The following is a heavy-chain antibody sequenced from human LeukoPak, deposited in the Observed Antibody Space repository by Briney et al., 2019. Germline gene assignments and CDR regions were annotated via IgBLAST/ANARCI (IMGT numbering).Heavy chain of an antibody. CDR1: GGSISTDY. J-gene: IGHJ4*02. D-gene: IGHD1-1*01. CDR2: IYYSGST. CDR3: ARVRQGTFDY. Sequence: SETLSLTCALSGGSISTDYWSWVRQPPGKGLQWIGYIYYSGSTNYNPSLKSRVTISLSMAKNQFSLRLSSVTVADTAVYYCARVRQGTFDYWGQGTLVTVSS. V-gene: IGHV4-59*12.